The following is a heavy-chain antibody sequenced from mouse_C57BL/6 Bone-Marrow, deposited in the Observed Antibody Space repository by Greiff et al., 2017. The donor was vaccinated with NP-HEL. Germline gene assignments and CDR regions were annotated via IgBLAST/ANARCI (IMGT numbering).Heavy chain of an antibody. CDR3: ARLYGNYFYYAMDY. CDR2: IHPNSGST. V-gene: IGHV1-64*01. D-gene: IGHD2-1*01. J-gene: IGHJ4*01. CDR1: GYTFTSYW. Sequence: QVHVKQPGAELVKPGASVKLSCKASGYTFTSYWMHWVKQRPGQGLEWIGMIHPNSGSTNYNEKFKSKATLTVDKSSSTAYMQLSSLTSEDSAVYYCARLYGNYFYYAMDYWGQGTSVTVSS.